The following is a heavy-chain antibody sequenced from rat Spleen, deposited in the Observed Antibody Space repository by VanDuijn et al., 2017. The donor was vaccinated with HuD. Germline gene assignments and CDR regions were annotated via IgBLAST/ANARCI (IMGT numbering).Heavy chain of an antibody. J-gene: IGHJ3*01. V-gene: IGHV5-20*01. Sequence: EVQLVESDGGLVQPGRSLKLSCVASGFTFNDCYMAWVRQAPTKGLEWVATISTDGGSTYYRDSVKGRFTISRENAKSTLYLQMNSLRSEDTATYYCAPGPRILRLDWFVYWGQGTLVTVSS. D-gene: IGHD1-6*01. CDR1: GFTFNDCY. CDR3: APGPRILRLDWFVY. CDR2: ISTDGGST.